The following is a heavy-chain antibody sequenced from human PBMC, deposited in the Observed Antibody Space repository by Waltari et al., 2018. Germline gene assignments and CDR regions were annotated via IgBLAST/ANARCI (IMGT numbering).Heavy chain of an antibody. Sequence: EVQLVESGGGLVKPGGSLRLSCAASGFTFSNAWMSWVRQAPGKGLEWVGRIKSKTDGGTTDYASPVKGRFTISRDDSKYTLYLQMNSLKTEDTAVYYCTTGSIRGWDYYYYMDVWGKGTTVTVSS. CDR1: GFTFSNAW. J-gene: IGHJ6*03. CDR2: IKSKTDGGTT. V-gene: IGHV3-15*01. D-gene: IGHD1-26*01. CDR3: TTGSIRGWDYYYYMDV.